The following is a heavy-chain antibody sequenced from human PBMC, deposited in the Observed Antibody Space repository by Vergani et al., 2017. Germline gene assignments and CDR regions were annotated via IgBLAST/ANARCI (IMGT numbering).Heavy chain of an antibody. V-gene: IGHV4-34*01. CDR1: GGSFSGYY. CDR2: INHSGST. Sequence: QVQLQQWGAGLLKPSETLSLTCAVYGGSFSGYYWSWIRQPPGKGLEWIGEINHSGSTNYNPSLKSRVTISVDKSKNQFSLKLSSVTAADTAVYYCAIAGRKLDYIWGSYAYYFDYGGQGTLVTVSS. D-gene: IGHD3-16*01. J-gene: IGHJ4*02. CDR3: AIAGRKLDYIWGSYAYYFDY.